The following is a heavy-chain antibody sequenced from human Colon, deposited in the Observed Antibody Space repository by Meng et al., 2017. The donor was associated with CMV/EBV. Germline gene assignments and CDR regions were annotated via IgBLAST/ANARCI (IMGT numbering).Heavy chain of an antibody. V-gene: IGHV3-30*02. J-gene: IGHJ4*02. D-gene: IGHD1-26*01. CDR3: ARDMGFLGGTFDY. CDR2: IRYDGSDQ. Sequence: GESLKISCAASGFTFNTFGMHWVRQAPGKGLEWVASIRYDGSDQSFADAVEGRFTISRDNSKNTVELQMNSLRSDDTAVYYCARDMGFLGGTFDYWGQGTLVTVSS. CDR1: GFTFNTFG.